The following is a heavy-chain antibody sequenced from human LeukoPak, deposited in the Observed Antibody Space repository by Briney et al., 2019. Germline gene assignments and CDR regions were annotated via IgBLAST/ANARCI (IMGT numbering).Heavy chain of an antibody. CDR2: IKEDGSEK. J-gene: IGHJ3*02. Sequence: GGSLRLSCAGSGFTLSNYWMTWVRQAPGKGLEWVANIKEDGSEKYYVDSVKGRFTISRDNAKNSLYLQMNSLRAEDTAVYYCARDPSSDAFDIWGQGTMDTVSS. CDR1: GFTLSNYW. CDR3: ARDPSSDAFDI. V-gene: IGHV3-7*05.